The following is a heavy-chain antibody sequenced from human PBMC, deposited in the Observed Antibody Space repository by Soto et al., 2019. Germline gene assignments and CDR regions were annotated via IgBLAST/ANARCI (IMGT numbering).Heavy chain of an antibody. CDR3: ARGRIGGDYDV. CDR2: IYLSGST. J-gene: IGHJ6*02. D-gene: IGHD4-17*01. Sequence: QLHLQQSGSGLVKPSQTLSLTCDVSGGSIRSGSHTWSWIRQPPGKGLEWIGHIYLSGSTYYSPSLESRVTILVVRSKNYFSLRLTSVTAADTAVYSCARGRIGGDYDVWGQGTRVIVSS. CDR1: GGSIRSGSHT. V-gene: IGHV4-30-2*01.